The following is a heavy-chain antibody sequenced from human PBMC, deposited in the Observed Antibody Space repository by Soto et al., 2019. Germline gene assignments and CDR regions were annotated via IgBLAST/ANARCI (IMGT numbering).Heavy chain of an antibody. J-gene: IGHJ4*02. CDR2: ISAYNGNT. CDR1: GYTFTSYG. CDR3: AYSGQQLVFGHYFDY. D-gene: IGHD6-13*01. Sequence: ASVKVSCKASGYTFTSYGISWVRQAPGQGLEWMGWISAYNGNTNYAQKLQGRVTMTTDTSTSTAYMELRSLRSDDTAVYYCAYSGQQLVFGHYFDYWGQGTLVTVSS. V-gene: IGHV1-18*01.